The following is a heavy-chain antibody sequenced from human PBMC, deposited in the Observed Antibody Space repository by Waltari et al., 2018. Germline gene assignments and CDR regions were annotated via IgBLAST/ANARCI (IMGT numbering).Heavy chain of an antibody. CDR2: IYSRGDR. CDR3: ASSDCSGFSCPDGSFDV. J-gene: IGHJ3*01. Sequence: EVQLVESGGGLVQPGGSLRLSCAASGFTVSSNYMTWVRHTPRKGVEWFSLIYSRGDRFYADSVKGRFSISRDNSRNTLYLQMNSLRAEDTAVYYCASSDCSGFSCPDGSFDVGGQGAVVTVSS. V-gene: IGHV3-66*02. CDR1: GFTVSSNY. D-gene: IGHD2-2*01.